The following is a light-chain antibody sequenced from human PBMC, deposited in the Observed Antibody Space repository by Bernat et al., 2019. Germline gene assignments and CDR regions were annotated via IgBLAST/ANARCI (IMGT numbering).Light chain of an antibody. CDR1: SRDVGGYNL. CDR2: EVT. J-gene: IGLJ1*01. V-gene: IGLV2-23*02. CDR3: CSYASSDTYV. Sequence: QSTLTQPASVSGSPGQSITISCSGASRDVGGYNLVSWYQQHPGKAPKLVIYEVTKRPAGVSDRFSGSKSGSTASLTISGLQAEDESHYYCCSYASSDTYVFGSGTRVTVL.